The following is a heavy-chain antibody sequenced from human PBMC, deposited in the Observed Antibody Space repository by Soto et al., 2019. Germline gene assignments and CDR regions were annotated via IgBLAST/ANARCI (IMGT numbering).Heavy chain of an antibody. CDR2: INAGSGNT. Sequence: QVQLVQSGAEVKKPGASVKVSCKASGYTFTTYPIHWVRQAPGQRLEWMGWINAGSGNTKYSQKFQGRVTLSRDTSAGTAYMEVSSLRSEDTAVYYCATPRPLCFGEFGGCDFQHWGQGTLVTVSS. V-gene: IGHV1-3*01. CDR3: ATPRPLCFGEFGGCDFQH. J-gene: IGHJ1*01. CDR1: GYTFTTYP. D-gene: IGHD3-16*01.